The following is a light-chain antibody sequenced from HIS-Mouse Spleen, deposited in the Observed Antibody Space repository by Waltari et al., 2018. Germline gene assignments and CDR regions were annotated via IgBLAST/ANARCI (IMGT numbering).Light chain of an antibody. J-gene: IGLJ3*02. CDR3: SSYTSSSTLWV. CDR2: EVS. V-gene: IGLV2-14*01. Sequence: QSALTQPASVSGSPGQSITISCTGTSRDAGGYDYVSWYQQHPGKAPKLMIYEVSNRPSGVSNRFSGSKSGNTASLTISGLQAEDEADYYCSSYTSSSTLWVFGGGTKLTVL. CDR1: SRDAGGYDY.